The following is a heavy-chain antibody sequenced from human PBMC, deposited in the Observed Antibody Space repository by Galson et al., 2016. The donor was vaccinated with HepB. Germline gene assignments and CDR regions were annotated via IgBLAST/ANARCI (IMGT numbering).Heavy chain of an antibody. V-gene: IGHV1-18*04. D-gene: IGHD2-15*01. Sequence: SVKVSCKASGYTFANFGINWMRQAPGQGLEWMGWISPYNGHTNYAKKLQGRLTMTTDTSTSTAYMELRSLRSDDTAVYYCARDDVVVVVADSFYCMDVWGTGTAVTVSS. J-gene: IGHJ6*03. CDR3: ARDDVVVVVADSFYCMDV. CDR1: GYTFANFG. CDR2: ISPYNGHT.